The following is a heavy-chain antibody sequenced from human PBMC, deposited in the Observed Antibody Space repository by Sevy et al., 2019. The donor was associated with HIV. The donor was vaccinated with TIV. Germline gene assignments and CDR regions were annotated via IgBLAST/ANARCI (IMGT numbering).Heavy chain of an antibody. CDR2: VRNDGSNK. Sequence: GGSLRLSCAASGFSLTTSDMHWVRQAPGKGLEWVAYVRNDGSNKYYADSVRDRFTISRDSPKNTLYLQRNSLRDEDTDIYYCARGRKTTEEWLEELDYYYGLDVWGQGTTVTVSS. V-gene: IGHV3-30*02. D-gene: IGHD2-8*01. CDR3: ARGRKTTEEWLEELDYYYGLDV. CDR1: GFSLTTSD. J-gene: IGHJ6*02.